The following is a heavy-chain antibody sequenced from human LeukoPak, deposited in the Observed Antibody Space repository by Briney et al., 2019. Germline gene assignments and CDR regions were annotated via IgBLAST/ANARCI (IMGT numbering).Heavy chain of an antibody. CDR1: GGTFSSYA. Sequence: SVKVSCKASGGTFSSYAISWVRQAPAQGLEWMGGIIPIFGTANYAQKFQGRVTITADESTSTAYMELSSLRSEDTAVYYCASLTREYSSSRNPGNYYYYYMDVWGKGTTVTVSS. V-gene: IGHV1-69*13. J-gene: IGHJ6*03. CDR3: ASLTREYSSSRNPGNYYYYYMDV. CDR2: IIPIFGTA. D-gene: IGHD6-6*01.